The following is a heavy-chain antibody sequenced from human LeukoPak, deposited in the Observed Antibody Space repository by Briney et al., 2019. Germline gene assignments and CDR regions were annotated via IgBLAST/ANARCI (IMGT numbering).Heavy chain of an antibody. J-gene: IGHJ4*02. V-gene: IGHV3-33*01. Sequence: GRSLRLSCAVSGFTFSSYGTHWVRQAPGKGLEWVAVIWYDGSNKYYADSVKGRFTISRDNSKNTLYLQMNSLRAEDTAVYYCARGWDIVVVPAAMRRVAEGYFDYWGQGTLVTVSS. CDR3: ARGWDIVVVPAAMRRVAEGYFDY. CDR1: GFTFSSYG. D-gene: IGHD2-2*01. CDR2: IWYDGSNK.